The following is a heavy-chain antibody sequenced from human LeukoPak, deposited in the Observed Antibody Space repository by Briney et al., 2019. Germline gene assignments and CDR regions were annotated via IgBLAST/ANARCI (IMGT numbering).Heavy chain of an antibody. CDR3: ARAGYYDSSGYYYGAHDY. J-gene: IGHJ4*02. CDR1: GCTFTSYY. V-gene: IGHV1-46*01. D-gene: IGHD3-22*01. Sequence: GASVKVSCKASGCTFTSYYMHWVRQAPGQGLEWMGIINPSGGSTSYAQKFQGRVTMTRDTSTSTVYMELSSLRSEDTAVYYCARAGYYDSSGYYYGAHDYWGQGTLVTVSS. CDR2: INPSGGST.